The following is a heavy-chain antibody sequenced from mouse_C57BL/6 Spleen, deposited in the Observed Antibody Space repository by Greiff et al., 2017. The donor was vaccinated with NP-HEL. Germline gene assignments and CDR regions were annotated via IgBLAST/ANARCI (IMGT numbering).Heavy chain of an antibody. Sequence: EVKLMESGGGLVKPGGSLKLSCAASGFTFSDYGMHWVRQAPGKGLEWVANISSGSSTIYYADTVQGRFTISSDNAKNTLLLQMTSLSSQDTAMAYYAGHPYYCDSSAFDYWGQGTTLTVSS. CDR3: AGHPYYCDSSAFDY. CDR2: ISSGSSTI. CDR1: GFTFSDYG. D-gene: IGHD1-1*01. J-gene: IGHJ2*01. V-gene: IGHV5-17*01.